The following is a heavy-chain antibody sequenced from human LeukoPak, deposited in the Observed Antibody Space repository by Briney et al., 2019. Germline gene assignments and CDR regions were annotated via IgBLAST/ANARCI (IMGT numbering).Heavy chain of an antibody. J-gene: IGHJ4*02. CDR3: ARNRGGQQFDC. V-gene: IGHV3-7*01. D-gene: IGHD3-10*01. CDR1: GFTFSSYW. Sequence: GGSLRLSCAASGFTFSSYWMSWVRQAPGQGLEGVADINTDGSTTNYVESVRGRFTISRDNTRNSLSLQMNNLRDEDTAVYYCARNRGGQQFDCWGQGTLLTVSS. CDR2: INTDGSTT.